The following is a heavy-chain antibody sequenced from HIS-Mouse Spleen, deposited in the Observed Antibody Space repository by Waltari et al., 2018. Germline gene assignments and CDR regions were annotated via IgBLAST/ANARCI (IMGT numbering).Heavy chain of an antibody. J-gene: IGHJ4*02. V-gene: IGHV1-8*01. CDR1: GYTFTRYD. CDR2: MNPNSGNT. CDR3: ARGHDYSNYFDY. D-gene: IGHD4-4*01. Sequence: QVQLVQSGAEVKKPGASVKVSCKASGYTFTRYDINWFRQATGQGLEWMGWMNPNSGNTGYAQKFQGRVTMTRNTSISTAYMELSSLRSEDTAVYYCARGHDYSNYFDYWGQGTLVTVSS.